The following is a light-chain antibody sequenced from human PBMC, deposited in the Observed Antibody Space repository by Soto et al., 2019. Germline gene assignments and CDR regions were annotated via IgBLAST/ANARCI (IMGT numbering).Light chain of an antibody. CDR3: QQYVSSSPWT. CDR2: GAS. Sequence: EFVLTQSPGTLSLSPGERATLSCRASQSVSSSYLAWYQQKPGQAPRLLIYGASSRATGIPDRFSGSGSGTDFTLTITRLELEDFEVNYGQQYVSSSPWTCAQGPRVDIK. J-gene: IGKJ1*01. CDR1: QSVSSSY. V-gene: IGKV3-20*01.